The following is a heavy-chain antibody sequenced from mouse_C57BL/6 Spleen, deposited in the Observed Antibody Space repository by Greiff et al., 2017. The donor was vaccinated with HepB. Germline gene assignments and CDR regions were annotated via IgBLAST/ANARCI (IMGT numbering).Heavy chain of an antibody. D-gene: IGHD3-3*01. Sequence: EVQGVESGGGLVKPGGSLKLSCAASGFTFSDYGMHWVRQAPEKGLEWVAYISSGSSTIYYADTVKGRFTISRDNAKNTLFLQMTSLRSEDTAMYYCARQGLTLGPYYFDYWGQGTTLTVSS. J-gene: IGHJ2*01. V-gene: IGHV5-17*01. CDR3: ARQGLTLGPYYFDY. CDR2: ISSGSSTI. CDR1: GFTFSDYG.